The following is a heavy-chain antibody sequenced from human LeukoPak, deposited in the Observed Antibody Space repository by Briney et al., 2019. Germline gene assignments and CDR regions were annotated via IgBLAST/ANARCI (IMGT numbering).Heavy chain of an antibody. V-gene: IGHV4-38-2*02. Sequence: PSETLSLTCTVSGYSISSGYYWGWIRQPPGKGLEWIGSIYHSGSTYYNPSLKSRVTISVDTSRNQFSLKLSSVTAADTAVYYCARDRRMTTVTTDFDYWGQGTLVTVSS. CDR1: GYSISSGYY. J-gene: IGHJ4*02. CDR2: IYHSGST. D-gene: IGHD4-17*01. CDR3: ARDRRMTTVTTDFDY.